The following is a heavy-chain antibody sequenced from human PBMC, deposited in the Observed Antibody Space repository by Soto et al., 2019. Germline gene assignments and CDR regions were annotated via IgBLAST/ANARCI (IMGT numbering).Heavy chain of an antibody. Sequence: SVKVSCKASGDTDTNYVISWVRQAPGQGLEWMGGIFPKFGTTYSAQKLQDRLTITADESTSTVYMQLSSLRLDDTAVYYCEAEMTFGKLSVVWGPGTTVTVSS. J-gene: IGHJ6*02. CDR2: IFPKFGTT. CDR1: GDTDTNYV. D-gene: IGHD3-16*02. V-gene: IGHV1-69*13. CDR3: EAEMTFGKLSVV.